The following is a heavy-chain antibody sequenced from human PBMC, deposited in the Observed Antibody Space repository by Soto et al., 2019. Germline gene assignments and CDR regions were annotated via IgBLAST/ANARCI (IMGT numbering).Heavy chain of an antibody. Sequence: SVKVSCKASGGTFSSYAISWVRQAPGQGLEWMGGIIPIFGTANYAQKFQGRVTITTDESTSTAYMELSSLRSEDTAVYYCARDRAEHYDFWSGYPHYFDYWGQGTLVTVSS. D-gene: IGHD3-3*01. CDR2: IIPIFGTA. V-gene: IGHV1-69*05. J-gene: IGHJ4*02. CDR1: GGTFSSYA. CDR3: ARDRAEHYDFWSGYPHYFDY.